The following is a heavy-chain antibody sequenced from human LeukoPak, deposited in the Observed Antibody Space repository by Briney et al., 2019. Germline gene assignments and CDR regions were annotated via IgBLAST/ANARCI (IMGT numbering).Heavy chain of an antibody. J-gene: IGHJ4*02. CDR1: VYTFTSYD. CDR3: ARGRDDFWSGYQDY. V-gene: IGHV1-8*01. Sequence: ASVKVSCKASVYTFTSYDINWVRQATGQGLEWMGWMNPNSGNTGYAQKFQGRVTMTRNTSISTAYMELSSLRSEDMAVYYCARGRDDFWSGYQDYWGQGTLVTVSS. CDR2: MNPNSGNT. D-gene: IGHD3-3*01.